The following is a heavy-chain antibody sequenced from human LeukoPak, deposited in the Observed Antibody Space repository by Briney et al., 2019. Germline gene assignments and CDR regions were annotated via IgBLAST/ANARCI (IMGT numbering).Heavy chain of an antibody. CDR2: IIPIFGTA. CDR1: GGTFSSYA. D-gene: IGHD5-24*01. J-gene: IGHJ4*02. CDR3: ARGTEMATTYFDY. V-gene: IGHV1-69*05. Sequence: SVKVSCKASGGTFSSYAISWVRQAPGQGLEWMGGIIPIFGTANYAQKFQGRVTITTDESTSTAYMELSSLRSEDTAVYYCARGTEMATTYFDYWGQGTLVTVSS.